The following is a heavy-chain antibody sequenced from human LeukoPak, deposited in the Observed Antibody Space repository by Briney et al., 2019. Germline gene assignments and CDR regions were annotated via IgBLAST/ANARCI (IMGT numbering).Heavy chain of an antibody. D-gene: IGHD2/OR15-2a*01. CDR3: ASVIFDYYYYGMDV. CDR1: GFTFSSYS. Sequence: GGSLRLSCAASGFTFSSYSMNWVRQAPGKGLEWVSYISSSSTIYYADSVKGRFTISRDNAKNSLYLQMNSLRNEDTAVYYCASVIFDYYYYGMDVWGQGTTVTVSS. CDR2: ISSSSTI. V-gene: IGHV3-48*02. J-gene: IGHJ6*02.